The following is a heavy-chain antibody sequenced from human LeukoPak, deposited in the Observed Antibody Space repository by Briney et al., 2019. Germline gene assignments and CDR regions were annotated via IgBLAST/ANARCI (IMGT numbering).Heavy chain of an antibody. CDR1: GGSISSYY. D-gene: IGHD6-13*01. J-gene: IGHJ5*02. V-gene: IGHV4-4*07. CDR3: AKGGSSWYNWFDP. Sequence: PSETLSLTCTVSGGSISSYYWSWLRQSAGKGLEWIGRIYSSGSTNYNPSLKSRVTMSIDTSKNQFSLNVSSVTAADTAMYYCAKGGSSWYNWFDPWGQGTLVTVSP. CDR2: IYSSGST.